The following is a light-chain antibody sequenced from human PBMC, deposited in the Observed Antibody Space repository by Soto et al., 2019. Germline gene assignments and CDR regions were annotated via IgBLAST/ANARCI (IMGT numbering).Light chain of an antibody. CDR3: QQYNSYPYT. Sequence: DIPMTQSPSTLSASVGDRVTATCRASQSISSWLAWYQQKPGKAPKLLISKASSLESGVPSRFSGSGSGTEFTLTISSLQPDDSATYYCQQYNSYPYTFGQGTKLEIK. V-gene: IGKV1-5*03. CDR2: KAS. CDR1: QSISSW. J-gene: IGKJ2*01.